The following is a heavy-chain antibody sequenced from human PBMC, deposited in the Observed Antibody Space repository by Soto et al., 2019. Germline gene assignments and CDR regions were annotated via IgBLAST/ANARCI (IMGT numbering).Heavy chain of an antibody. CDR3: AKGAITMVRGVISYYGMDV. CDR1: GFTFDDYA. CDR2: ISWNSGSI. V-gene: IGHV3-9*01. D-gene: IGHD3-10*01. Sequence: EVQLVESGGGLVQPGRSLRLSCAASGFTFDDYAMHWVRQAPGKGLEWVSGISWNSGSIGYADSVKGRFTISRDNAKNSLYLQMNSLRAEDTALYYCAKGAITMVRGVISYYGMDVWGQGTTVTVSS. J-gene: IGHJ6*02.